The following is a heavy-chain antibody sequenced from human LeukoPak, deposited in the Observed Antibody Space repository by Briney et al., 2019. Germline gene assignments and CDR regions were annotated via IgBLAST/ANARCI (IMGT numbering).Heavy chain of an antibody. Sequence: ASVKVSCKAPGYTFNSYGITWVRQAPGQGLEWMGWISAYNGNTNYVRKLQGRVTMTTDTSTSTAYMELTSLRSDDTAVYYCARDRVPDYWGQGTLVTVSS. CDR3: ARDRVPDY. CDR2: ISAYNGNT. J-gene: IGHJ4*02. V-gene: IGHV1-18*01. CDR1: GYTFNSYG.